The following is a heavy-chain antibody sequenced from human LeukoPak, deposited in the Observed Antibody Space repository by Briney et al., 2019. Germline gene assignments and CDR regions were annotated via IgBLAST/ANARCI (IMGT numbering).Heavy chain of an antibody. Sequence: GGSLRLSCAASGFTFSSYEMNWVRQAPGKGLEWVSYISSSGSTIYYADSVKGRFTISRDNAKNSLYLQMNSLRAEDTAVYYCARAYCGGDCYDFDYWGQGTLSPSPQ. CDR3: ARAYCGGDCYDFDY. D-gene: IGHD2-21*02. V-gene: IGHV3-48*03. CDR2: ISSSGSTI. CDR1: GFTFSSYE. J-gene: IGHJ4*02.